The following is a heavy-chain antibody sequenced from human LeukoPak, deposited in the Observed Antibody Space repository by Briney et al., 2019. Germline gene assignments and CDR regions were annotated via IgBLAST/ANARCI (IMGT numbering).Heavy chain of an antibody. CDR2: IYYSGST. D-gene: IGHD6-6*01. CDR1: GGSISSSSYY. Sequence: SETLSLTCTVSGGSISSSSYYWDWIRQPPGKGLEWIGSIYYSGSTYYNPSLKRPVTTSVDTSKNQFSLKLSSMTAADTAVYYCCVSSSGDWFDPWGQGTLVTVSS. V-gene: IGHV4-39*07. J-gene: IGHJ5*02. CDR3: CVSSSGDWFDP.